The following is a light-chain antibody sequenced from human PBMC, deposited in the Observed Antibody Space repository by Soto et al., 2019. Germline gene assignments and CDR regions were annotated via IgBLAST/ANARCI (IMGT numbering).Light chain of an antibody. V-gene: IGLV2-14*01. Sequence: QSALTQPASVSGSPGQSVTISCTGTSSDVGGYNYVTWYQQHPGKAPKLMISEVSNRPSGVSNRFSGSKSGNTASLTISGLQAEDEADYYWCSFTSSTTYVFGTGTKLTVL. J-gene: IGLJ1*01. CDR3: CSFTSSTTYV. CDR2: EVS. CDR1: SSDVGGYNY.